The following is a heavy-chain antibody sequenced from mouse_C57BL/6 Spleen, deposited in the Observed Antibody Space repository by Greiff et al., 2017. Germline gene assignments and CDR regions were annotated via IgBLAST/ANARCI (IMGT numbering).Heavy chain of an antibody. CDR2: ISSGGDYI. CDR1: GFTFSSYA. Sequence: EVQVVESGEGLVKPGGSLKLSCAASGFTFSSYAMSWVRQTPEKRLEWVAYISSGGDYIYYADTVKGRFTISRDNARNTLYLQMSSLKSEDTAMYYCTRERGDYGYDVAMDYWGQGTSVTVSS. D-gene: IGHD2-2*01. J-gene: IGHJ4*01. V-gene: IGHV5-9-1*02. CDR3: TRERGDYGYDVAMDY.